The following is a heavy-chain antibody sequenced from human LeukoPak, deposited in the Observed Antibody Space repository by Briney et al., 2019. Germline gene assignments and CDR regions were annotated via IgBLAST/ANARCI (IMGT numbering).Heavy chain of an antibody. CDR2: ISYDGSNK. D-gene: IGHD3-10*01. CDR1: GFTFSSYA. Sequence: GGSLRLSCAASGFTFSSYAMHWVRQAPGKGLEWVSVISYDGSNKYYADSVKGRFTISRDNSKNTLYLQMNSLRAEDTAVYYCARDEYGSGSYNDYWGQGTLVTVSS. CDR3: ARDEYGSGSYNDY. V-gene: IGHV3-30-3*01. J-gene: IGHJ4*02.